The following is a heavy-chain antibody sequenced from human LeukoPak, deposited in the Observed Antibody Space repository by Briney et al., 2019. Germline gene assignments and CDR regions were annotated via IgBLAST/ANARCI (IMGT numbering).Heavy chain of an antibody. D-gene: IGHD3-16*01. CDR1: AGTFSSYT. V-gene: IGHV1-69*02. CDR2: IIPILGIA. J-gene: IGHJ4*02. CDR3: ARRRGMTDDY. Sequence: GASVKVSCKASAGTFSSYTISWVRQAPGQGIEWMGRIIPILGIANYAQKFQGRVTITADKSTSTAYMELSSLRSEDTAVYYCARRRGMTDDYWGQGTLVTVSS.